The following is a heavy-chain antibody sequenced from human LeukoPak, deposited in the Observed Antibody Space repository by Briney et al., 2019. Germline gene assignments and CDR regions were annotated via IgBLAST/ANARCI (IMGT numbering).Heavy chain of an antibody. D-gene: IGHD2-8*01. CDR1: GFTFSSYS. Sequence: GGSLRLSCAASGFTFSSYSMNWVRQAPGKGLEWVSYISSSSSTIYYADSVKGRFTISRDNAKNSLYPQMNSLRAEDTAVYYCARDLKDIVLMVYAIPDWFDPWGQGTLVTVSS. J-gene: IGHJ5*02. CDR3: ARDLKDIVLMVYAIPDWFDP. CDR2: ISSSSSTI. V-gene: IGHV3-48*01.